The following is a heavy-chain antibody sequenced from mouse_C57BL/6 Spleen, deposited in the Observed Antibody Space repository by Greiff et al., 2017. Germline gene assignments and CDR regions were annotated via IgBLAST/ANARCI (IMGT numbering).Heavy chain of an antibody. J-gene: IGHJ3*01. CDR2: IYPRSGNT. V-gene: IGHV1-81*01. CDR1: GYTFTSYG. D-gene: IGHD4-1*01. Sequence: QVQLQQSGAELARPGASVKLSCKASGYTFTSYGISWVKQRTGQGLEWIGEIYPRSGNTYYNEKFKGKATLTADKSSSTAYMELRSLTSEDSAVYFCASLGEFFAYWGQGTLVTVSA. CDR3: ASLGEFFAY.